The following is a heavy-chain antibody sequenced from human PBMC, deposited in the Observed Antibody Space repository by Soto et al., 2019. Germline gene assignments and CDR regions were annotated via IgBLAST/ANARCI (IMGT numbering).Heavy chain of an antibody. CDR1: GFSFSTAGEA. CDR2: VYWNDDK. CDR3: AHSDGGYEIIYFDF. V-gene: IGHV2-5*01. Sequence: QITLKESGPTLVKPTQTLTLTCTFSGFSFSTAGEAVGWIRQPPGGALEWLALVYWNDDKRFSPSLKTRLTITGDTSKTQVVLSLTSVDPGDTATYFCAHSDGGYEIIYFDFWGQGTPVTVST. D-gene: IGHD5-12*01. J-gene: IGHJ4*02.